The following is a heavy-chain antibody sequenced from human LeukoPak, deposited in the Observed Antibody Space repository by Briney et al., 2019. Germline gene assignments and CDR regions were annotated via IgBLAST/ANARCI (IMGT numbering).Heavy chain of an antibody. CDR1: GYTFTSYD. Sequence: GASVKVSCKTSGYTFTSYDINWVRQAPGQGLERMGLTNPNSGNTGYAQKFQGRVTMTRNTSISTAYMELSSLRSEDTAVYFCTRGVMKGSGKTFDYWGQGTLVTVSS. J-gene: IGHJ4*02. D-gene: IGHD3-10*01. CDR2: TNPNSGNT. V-gene: IGHV1-8*01. CDR3: TRGVMKGSGKTFDY.